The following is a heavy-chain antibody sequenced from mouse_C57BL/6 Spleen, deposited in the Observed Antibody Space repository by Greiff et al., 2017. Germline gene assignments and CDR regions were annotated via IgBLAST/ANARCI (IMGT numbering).Heavy chain of an antibody. CDR2: IYPGNSDT. Sequence: EVQLQQSGTVLARPGASVKMSCKTSGYTFTSYWMHWVKQRPGQGLEWIGAIYPGNSDTSYNQKFKGKAKLTAVTSASTAYMELSSLTNEDSAVYYCTREPGATVVEDWYFDVWGTGTTVTVSS. V-gene: IGHV1-5*01. J-gene: IGHJ1*03. CDR3: TREPGATVVEDWYFDV. D-gene: IGHD1-1*01. CDR1: GYTFTSYW.